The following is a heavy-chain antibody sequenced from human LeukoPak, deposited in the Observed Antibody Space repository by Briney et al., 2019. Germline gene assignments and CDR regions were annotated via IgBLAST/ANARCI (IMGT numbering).Heavy chain of an antibody. CDR1: GYTFTGYY. Sequence: ASVKVSCKASGYTFTGYYIHWVRQAPGQGLEWMGWINPNSGGTKYAQKFQGRVTMTRDTSISTAYMELSSLTSDDTALYCCATGGAVAGTAYPEYWGQGTLVTVSS. CDR2: INPNSGGT. J-gene: IGHJ4*02. CDR3: ATGGAVAGTAYPEY. D-gene: IGHD6-19*01. V-gene: IGHV1-2*02.